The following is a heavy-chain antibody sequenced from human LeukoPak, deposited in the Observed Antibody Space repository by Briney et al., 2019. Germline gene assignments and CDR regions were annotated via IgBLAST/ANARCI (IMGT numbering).Heavy chain of an antibody. CDR2: IYYSGST. D-gene: IGHD2-2*01. CDR1: GASIRSSSYY. CDR3: ARSDCSSTSCYHWFAP. V-gene: IGHV4-39*01. J-gene: IGHJ5*02. Sequence: SETLSLTCTVSGASIRSSSYYWGWIRQPPGKGLEYIGSIYYSGSTYYNPSLKSRVTMSVDTSKNPFSLTLSSLHAADTAVYYCARSDCSSTSCYHWFAPWGQGTLVTVSS.